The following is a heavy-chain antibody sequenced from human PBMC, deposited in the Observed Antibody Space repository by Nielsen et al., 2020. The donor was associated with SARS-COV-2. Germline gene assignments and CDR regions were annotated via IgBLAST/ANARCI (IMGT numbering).Heavy chain of an antibody. J-gene: IGHJ4*02. Sequence: GGSLRLSCAASGFTFDDYAMHWVRQAPGKGLEWVSGISWNSGSIGYADSVKGRFTISRDNAKNSLYLQMNSLRTEDTALYYCAKISGSGSYSDYWGQGTLVTVSS. D-gene: IGHD3-10*01. CDR1: GFTFDDYA. V-gene: IGHV3-9*01. CDR3: AKISGSGSYSDY. CDR2: ISWNSGSI.